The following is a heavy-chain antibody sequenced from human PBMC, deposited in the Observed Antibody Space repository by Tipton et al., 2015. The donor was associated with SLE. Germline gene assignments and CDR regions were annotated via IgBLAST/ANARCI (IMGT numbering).Heavy chain of an antibody. J-gene: IGHJ3*02. D-gene: IGHD3-9*01. CDR1: GGSISSHY. V-gene: IGHV4-59*11. CDR2: IYYSGST. Sequence: TLSLICTVSGGSISSHYWSWIRQPPGKGLEWIGYIYYSGSTNYNPSLKSRVTISVDTSKNQFSLKLSSVTAADTAVYYCARVVRYFDWPYAFDIWGQGTMVTVSS. CDR3: ARVVRYFDWPYAFDI.